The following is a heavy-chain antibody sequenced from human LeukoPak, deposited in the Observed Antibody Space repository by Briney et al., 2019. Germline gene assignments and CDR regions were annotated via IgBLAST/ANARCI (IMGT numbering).Heavy chain of an antibody. CDR1: GGSFSGYY. J-gene: IGHJ4*02. CDR3: ASLGIAVAGTLDY. CDR2: INHSGST. D-gene: IGHD6-19*01. V-gene: IGHV4-34*01. Sequence: SETLSLTCAVYGGSFSGYYWSWIRQPPGKGLEWIGEINHSGSTNYNPSLKSRVTISVDTSKNQFSLKLSSVTAADTAVYYCASLGIAVAGTLDYWGQGTLVTVSS.